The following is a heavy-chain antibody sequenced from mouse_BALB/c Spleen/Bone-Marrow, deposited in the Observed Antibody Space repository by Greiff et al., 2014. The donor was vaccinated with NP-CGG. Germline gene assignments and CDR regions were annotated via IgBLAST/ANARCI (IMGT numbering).Heavy chain of an antibody. CDR2: IHYSGST. CDR3: ARGENYGYDGFAY. D-gene: IGHD2-2*01. V-gene: IGHV3-1*02. CDR1: GYSITSGYS. J-gene: IGHJ3*01. Sequence: EVQLQQSGPDLVKPSQSLSLTCTVTGYSITSGYSLHWIRQFPGNKLEWMGYIHYSGSTNYNPSLKSRISITRDTSKNQFFLQLISVTTEDTATYYCARGENYGYDGFAYWGQGTLVTVSA.